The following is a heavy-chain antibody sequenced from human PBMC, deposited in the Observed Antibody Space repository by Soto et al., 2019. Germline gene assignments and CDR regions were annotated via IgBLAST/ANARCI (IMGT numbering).Heavy chain of an antibody. CDR2: ISYDGSNK. Sequence: PGGSLRLSCAASGFTFSSYGMHWVRQAPGKGLEWVAVISYDGSNKYYADSVKGRFTISRDNSKNTLYLQMNSLRAEDTAVYYCAKTLYPHHDFWSGYYANYYYYGMDVWGQGTTVTVSS. J-gene: IGHJ6*02. CDR1: GFTFSSYG. D-gene: IGHD3-3*01. CDR3: AKTLYPHHDFWSGYYANYYYYGMDV. V-gene: IGHV3-30*18.